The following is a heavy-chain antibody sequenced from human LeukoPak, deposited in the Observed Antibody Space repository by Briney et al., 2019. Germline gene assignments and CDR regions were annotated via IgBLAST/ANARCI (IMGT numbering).Heavy chain of an antibody. CDR3: AKGRGYCSGGSCYSDY. D-gene: IGHD2-15*01. CDR1: GFTFSSYA. CDR2: VSSSDSGS. V-gene: IGHV3-23*01. J-gene: IGHJ4*02. Sequence: PGGSLRLSCSASGFTFSSYAMTWVRQAPGKGLEWVSTVSSSDSGSYYADSVKGRFTISRDNSKNTLYLQMNSLRAEDTAVYYCAKGRGYCSGGSCYSDYWGQGTLVTVSS.